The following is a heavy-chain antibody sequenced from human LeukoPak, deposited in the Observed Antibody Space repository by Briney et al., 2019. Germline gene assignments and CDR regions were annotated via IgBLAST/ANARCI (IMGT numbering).Heavy chain of an antibody. CDR2: IYYSGTT. D-gene: IGHD3-10*01. CDR3: ARTNRHFYGSGSNLTPWPVGMDV. V-gene: IGHV4-59*01. Sequence: PSETLSLTCTVAGGSISSYYWTWIRDPPGKGVEGMGYIYYSGTTESNPSLKIRVTISVDTSNNQFSLTMNAVTAADTAVYYCARTNRHFYGSGSNLTPWPVGMDVWGQGTTVTVSS. CDR1: GGSISSYY. J-gene: IGHJ6*02.